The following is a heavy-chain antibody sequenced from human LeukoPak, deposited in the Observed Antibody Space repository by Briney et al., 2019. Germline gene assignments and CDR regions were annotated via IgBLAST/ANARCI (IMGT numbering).Heavy chain of an antibody. V-gene: IGHV4-39*07. CDR2: VYYSGTI. D-gene: IGHD6-13*01. CDR1: GDSISSNLYF. Sequence: PSETLSLTCTISGDSISSNLYFWGWIRQPPGKGLEWIGNVYYSGTIYYTPSLESRLTISIDTSKNQFSLKLRSVTTADTAVYFCARWAAGPIDYWGQGTLVTVSS. CDR3: ARWAAGPIDY. J-gene: IGHJ4*02.